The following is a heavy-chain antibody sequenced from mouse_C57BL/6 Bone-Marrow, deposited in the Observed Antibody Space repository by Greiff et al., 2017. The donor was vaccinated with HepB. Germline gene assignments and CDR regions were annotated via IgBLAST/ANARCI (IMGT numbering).Heavy chain of an antibody. CDR3: TRNTLYYGSSHWYFDV. D-gene: IGHD1-1*01. V-gene: IGHV1-5*01. Sequence: EVQLQQSGTVLARPGASVKMSCKTSGYTFTSYWMHWVKQRPGQGLEWIGAIYPGNSDTSYNQKFKGKAKLTAVTSASTAYMELSSLTNEDSAVYYCTRNTLYYGSSHWYFDVWGTGTTVTVSS. CDR2: IYPGNSDT. CDR1: GYTFTSYW. J-gene: IGHJ1*03.